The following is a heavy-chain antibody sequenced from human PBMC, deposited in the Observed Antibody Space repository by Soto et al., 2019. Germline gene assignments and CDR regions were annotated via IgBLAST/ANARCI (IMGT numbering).Heavy chain of an antibody. V-gene: IGHV1-69*01. CDR3: AVGSEYYYDSSGYYYFDY. D-gene: IGHD3-22*01. CDR2: IIPIFGTA. J-gene: IGHJ4*02. CDR1: GGTFSSYA. Sequence: QVQLVQSGAEVKKPGSSVKVSCKASGGTFSSYAISWVRQAPGQGLEWMGGIIPIFGTANYAQKFQGRVTITADESTSTAYMELSSLRSEDTAVYYCAVGSEYYYDSSGYYYFDYWGQGTLLTVSS.